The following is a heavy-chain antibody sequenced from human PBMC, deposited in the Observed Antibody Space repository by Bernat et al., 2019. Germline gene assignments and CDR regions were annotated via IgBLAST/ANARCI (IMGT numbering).Heavy chain of an antibody. CDR3: ARDRVYSYGDIGFDY. J-gene: IGHJ4*02. CDR2: IYSGGST. V-gene: IGHV3-53*01. Sequence: EVQLVESGGGLIQPGGSLRLSCAASGFTVSSNYMSWVRQAPGKGLEWVSVIYSGGSTYYAASVKGRFSISRDNSKNTLYLQMNSLRAEDTAVYYCARDRVYSYGDIGFDYWGQGTLVTVSS. D-gene: IGHD5-18*01. CDR1: GFTVSSNY.